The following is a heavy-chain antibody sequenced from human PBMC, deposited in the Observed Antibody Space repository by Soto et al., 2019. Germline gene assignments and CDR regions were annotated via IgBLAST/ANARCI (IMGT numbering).Heavy chain of an antibody. J-gene: IGHJ4*02. CDR1: GYTFASYD. CDR2: MNPNSGNT. D-gene: IGHD6-13*01. Sequence: VASVKVSCKASGYTFASYDINWVRQATGQGLEWMGWMNPNSGNTGYAQKFQGRVTMTRNTSISTAYMELSSLRAEDTAVYYCAKDPQQLIVYFDYWGQGTQVTVSS. V-gene: IGHV1-8*01. CDR3: AKDPQQLIVYFDY.